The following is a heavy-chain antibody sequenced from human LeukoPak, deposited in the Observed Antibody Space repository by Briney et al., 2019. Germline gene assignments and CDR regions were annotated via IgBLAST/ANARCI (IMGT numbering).Heavy chain of an antibody. J-gene: IGHJ4*02. CDR3: AREYDSRARFDS. D-gene: IGHD4-11*01. CDR1: GDSFISHT. V-gene: IGHV3-48*01. CDR2: IGYSGNPI. Sequence: GGSLRLSCAGSGDSFISHTMIWVRQAPGKGLEWISDIGYSGNPIYYADSVKGRFGISRDDAKTSLYLHMNRLIAEDQAFYDCAREYDSRARFDSWGQGILVTVSS.